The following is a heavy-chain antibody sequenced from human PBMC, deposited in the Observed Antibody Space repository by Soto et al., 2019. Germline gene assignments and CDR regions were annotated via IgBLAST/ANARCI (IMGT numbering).Heavy chain of an antibody. CDR3: ARGFMVAASPDY. D-gene: IGHD2-15*01. CDR1: GFTFSDYY. CDR2: ISPSGSTI. V-gene: IGHV3-11*01. Sequence: QVQLVESAGGLVKPGGSLRLSCAASGFTFSDYYMSWIRQAPGKGLEWVSYISPSGSTIYYADSVKGRFTISRYNAKNSLYLQMNSLRAGDTAVYYCARGFMVAASPDYWGQGTLVTVSS. J-gene: IGHJ4*02.